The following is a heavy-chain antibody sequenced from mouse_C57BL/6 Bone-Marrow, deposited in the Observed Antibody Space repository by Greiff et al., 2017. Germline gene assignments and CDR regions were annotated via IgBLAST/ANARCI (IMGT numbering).Heavy chain of an antibody. V-gene: IGHV2-2*01. J-gene: IGHJ3*01. CDR1: GFSLTSYG. CDR2: IWSGGST. Sequence: VQLVESGPGLVQPSQSLSITCTVSGFSLTSYGVHWVRQSPGKGLEWLGVIWSGGSTDYNAAFISRLSISKDNSKSQVFCKMNSLQADDTAIYYCARGDSSGSWFAYWGQGTLVTVSA. CDR3: ARGDSSGSWFAY. D-gene: IGHD3-2*02.